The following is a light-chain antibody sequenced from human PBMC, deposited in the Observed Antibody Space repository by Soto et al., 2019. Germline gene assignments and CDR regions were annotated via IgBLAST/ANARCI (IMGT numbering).Light chain of an antibody. V-gene: IGLV1-40*01. CDR2: DNA. CDR3: QSYDSSLSRAV. CDR1: SSNIGAGYD. J-gene: IGLJ7*01. Sequence: QPVLTQPPSVSGAPGQGVTISCTGSSSNIGAGYDVHWYQQLPGTAPKLLIYDNANRPSGVPDRFSGSKSGTSASLAITGLQAEDEADYYCQSYDSSLSRAVFGGGTQLTVL.